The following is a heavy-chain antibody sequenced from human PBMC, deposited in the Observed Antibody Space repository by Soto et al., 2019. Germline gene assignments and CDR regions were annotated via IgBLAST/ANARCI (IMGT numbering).Heavy chain of an antibody. Sequence: SETLSLTCTVSGGSISSYYWSWIRQPPGKGLEWIGYIYYSGSTNYNPSLKSRVTISVDTSMNQFSLKLSSVTAADTAVYYCARFGNCSSTSCYQPRYYYYYGMDVWGQGTTVT. J-gene: IGHJ6*02. CDR1: GGSISSYY. CDR2: IYYSGST. D-gene: IGHD2-2*01. V-gene: IGHV4-59*01. CDR3: ARFGNCSSTSCYQPRYYYYYGMDV.